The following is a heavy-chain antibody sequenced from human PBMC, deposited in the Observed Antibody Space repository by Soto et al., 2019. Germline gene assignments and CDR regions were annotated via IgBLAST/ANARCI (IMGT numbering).Heavy chain of an antibody. Sequence: GESLKISCKGSGYSFSGYWIGWVRQMPGKGLEWMGINYPGDSATRYSPSFQGQVTISADTSISTAYLQWSSLKASDTAMYYCARQSTSGWYDYYYYYSMDVWGQGTTVTVSS. CDR3: ARQSTSGWYDYYYYYSMDV. J-gene: IGHJ6*02. CDR1: GYSFSGYW. V-gene: IGHV5-51*01. CDR2: NYPGDSAT. D-gene: IGHD6-19*01.